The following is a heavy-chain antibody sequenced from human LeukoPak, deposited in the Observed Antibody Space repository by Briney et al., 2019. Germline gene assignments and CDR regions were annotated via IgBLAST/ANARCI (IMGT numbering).Heavy chain of an antibody. Sequence: GGSLRLSCAASGFTFSRYAMHWVRQAPGKGLEYVSAISSNGGSTYYANSVKGRFTVSRDNSKNTLYLQTGGLRAEDMAVYYCARWGYDSSSYAFDIWGQGTMVTVSS. CDR2: ISSNGGST. J-gene: IGHJ3*02. CDR1: GFTFSRYA. D-gene: IGHD3-22*01. CDR3: ARWGYDSSSYAFDI. V-gene: IGHV3-64*01.